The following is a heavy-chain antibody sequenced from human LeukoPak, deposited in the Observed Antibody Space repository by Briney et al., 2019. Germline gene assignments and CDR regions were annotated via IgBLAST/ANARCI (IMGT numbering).Heavy chain of an antibody. V-gene: IGHV3-53*01. CDR1: GFTVSTNY. Sequence: GGSLRLSCAASGFTVSTNYMSWVRQAPGKGLEWVSVFYSVSTYYADSVKGRFTISRDNAKNTLYLQMNSLRAEDTAVYYCARSPNCGGDCSWGQGTLVTVSS. CDR3: ARSPNCGGDCS. D-gene: IGHD2-21*02. J-gene: IGHJ5*02. CDR2: FYSVST.